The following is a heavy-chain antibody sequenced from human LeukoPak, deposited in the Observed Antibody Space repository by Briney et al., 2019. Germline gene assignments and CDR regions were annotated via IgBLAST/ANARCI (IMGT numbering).Heavy chain of an antibody. Sequence: PGGSLRLSCAASGFTFSSYGMHWVRQAPGKGLEWVAFIRYDGSNKYYADSVKGRFTIPRDNSKNTLYLQMNSLRAEDTAVYYCAKDKYDGDYEGFNWYFDLWSRGTLVTVSS. J-gene: IGHJ2*01. CDR2: IRYDGSNK. CDR3: AKDKYDGDYEGFNWYFDL. D-gene: IGHD4-17*01. V-gene: IGHV3-30*02. CDR1: GFTFSSYG.